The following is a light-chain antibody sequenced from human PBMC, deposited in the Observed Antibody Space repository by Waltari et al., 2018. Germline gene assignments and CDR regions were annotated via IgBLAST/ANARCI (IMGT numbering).Light chain of an antibody. CDR1: NIGRQR. Sequence: SYVLTQPPSVSVAPGQTARATCGGDNIGRQRVHWYQQRPGQAPILVISDNSDRPSGIPDRFSGSKFGNTATLTISRVEGGDEADYYCQVWDDTSDHPGVFGGGTKVTVL. J-gene: IGLJ2*01. CDR2: DNS. CDR3: QVWDDTSDHPGV. V-gene: IGLV3-21*02.